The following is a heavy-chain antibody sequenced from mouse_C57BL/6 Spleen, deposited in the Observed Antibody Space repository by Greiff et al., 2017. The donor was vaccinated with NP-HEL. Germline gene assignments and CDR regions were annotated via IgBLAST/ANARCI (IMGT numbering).Heavy chain of an antibody. Sequence: EVMLVESGPVLVKPGASVKMSCKASGYTFTDYYMNWVKQSHGKSLEWIGVINPYNGGTSYNQKFKGKATLTVDKSSSTAYMELNSLTSEDSAVYYCARRHYGRDYYAMDYWGQGTSVTVSS. CDR3: ARRHYGRDYYAMDY. CDR1: GYTFTDYY. V-gene: IGHV1-19*01. D-gene: IGHD1-1*01. CDR2: INPYNGGT. J-gene: IGHJ4*01.